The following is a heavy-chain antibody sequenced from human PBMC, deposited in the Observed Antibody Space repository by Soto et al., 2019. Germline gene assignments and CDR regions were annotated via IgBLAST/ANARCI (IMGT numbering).Heavy chain of an antibody. Sequence: GGSLRLSCAASGFTFSSYAMSWVRQAPGKGLEWVSAISGSGGSTYYADSVKGRFTISRDNSKNTLYLQMNSLRAEDTAVYYCAKVLSEYLCRGEHTGSAPRGQGPLVPASP. CDR3: AKVLSEYLCRGEHTGSAP. CDR1: GFTFSSYA. V-gene: IGHV3-23*01. D-gene: IGHD3-10*01. J-gene: IGHJ5*02. CDR2: ISGSGGST.